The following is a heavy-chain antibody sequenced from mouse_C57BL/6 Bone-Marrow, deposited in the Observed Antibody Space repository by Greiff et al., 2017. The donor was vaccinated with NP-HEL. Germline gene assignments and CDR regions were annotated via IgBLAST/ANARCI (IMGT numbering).Heavy chain of an antibody. CDR1: GFTFSDYY. CDR2: INYDGSST. CDR3: ERGGRERRRTYAMDY. J-gene: IGHJ4*01. Sequence: EVMLMESEGGLVQPGSSMKLSCTASGFTFSDYYMAWVRQVPEQGLEWVANINYDGSSTYYMDSFKSRFIFSRDTAENILYLQMSSLKSEDTATYYCERGGRERRRTYAMDYWGQGTSVTVSS. D-gene: IGHD2-12*01. V-gene: IGHV5-16*01.